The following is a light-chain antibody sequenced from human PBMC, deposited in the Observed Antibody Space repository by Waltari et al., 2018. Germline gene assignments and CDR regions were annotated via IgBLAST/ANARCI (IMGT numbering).Light chain of an antibody. CDR1: QGISNA. J-gene: IGKJ1*01. Sequence: DFQLTQPPSPLSASVGDKVTTPCRASQGISNALAWYQQKPGKAPKLLIYAASSLQSGVPSRFSGSGSGTDFTLTISSLQPEDFVVYYCQQHYIYPWTFGQGTRVEIK. CDR2: AAS. V-gene: IGKV1-17*01. CDR3: QQHYIYPWT.